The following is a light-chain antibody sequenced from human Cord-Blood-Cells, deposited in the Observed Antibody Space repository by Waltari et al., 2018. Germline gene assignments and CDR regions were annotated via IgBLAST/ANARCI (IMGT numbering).Light chain of an antibody. J-gene: IGKJ2*01. V-gene: IGKV2-28*01. CDR2: LGS. CDR1: QSLLHSNGYNY. Sequence: DIVMTQSPLYLPVTPGEPASIYCRSSQSLLHSNGYNYLDWYLQKPGQSPQLLIYLGSNRASGVPDRFSGSVSGTDFTLKISRVEAEDVGVYYCMQALQTPPTFGQGTKLEIK. CDR3: MQALQTPPT.